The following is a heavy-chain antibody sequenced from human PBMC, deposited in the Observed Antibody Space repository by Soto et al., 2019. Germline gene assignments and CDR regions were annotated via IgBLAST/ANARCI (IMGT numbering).Heavy chain of an antibody. Sequence: EVQLLESGGGLVQPGGSLRLSFAPSGLPFTTYAMNWVRQAPGNGLEWVSAISGSGGSIHYADSVKGRFTISRDNSKNTLYLQMNSLRDEDTAVYHCVKGYWKGDVWGQGTTVTVSS. V-gene: IGHV3-23*01. D-gene: IGHD1-1*01. CDR2: ISGSGGSI. CDR1: GLPFTTYA. J-gene: IGHJ6*02. CDR3: VKGYWKGDV.